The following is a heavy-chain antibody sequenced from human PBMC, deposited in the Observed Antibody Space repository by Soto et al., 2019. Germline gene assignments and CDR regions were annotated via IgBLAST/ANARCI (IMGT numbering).Heavy chain of an antibody. CDR3: ASTHSSGYYYVDY. CDR2: IYYSGST. J-gene: IGHJ4*02. V-gene: IGHV4-30-4*01. Sequence: SETLSLTCTVSGGSISSGDYYWSWIRQPPGKGLEWIGYIYYSGSTYYNPSLKSRVTISVDTSKNQFSLKLSSVTAADTAVYYCASTHSSGYYYVDYWGQGTLVTVSS. D-gene: IGHD3-22*01. CDR1: GGSISSGDYY.